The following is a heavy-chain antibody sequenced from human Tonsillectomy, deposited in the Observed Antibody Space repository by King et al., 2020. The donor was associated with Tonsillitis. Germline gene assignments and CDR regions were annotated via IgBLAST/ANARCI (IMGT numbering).Heavy chain of an antibody. D-gene: IGHD1-26*01. J-gene: IGHJ4*02. Sequence: VQLQESGPGLVKPSETLSLTCTVSGGSISSYYWSWIRQPPGKGLEWIGYIYYIGSTNYNPSLKSRVTISVDTSKNQFSLKLSSVTAADTAVYYCAGGVGATRMIDYWGQGTLVTVSS. CDR1: GGSISSYY. V-gene: IGHV4-59*01. CDR3: AGGVGATRMIDY. CDR2: IYYIGST.